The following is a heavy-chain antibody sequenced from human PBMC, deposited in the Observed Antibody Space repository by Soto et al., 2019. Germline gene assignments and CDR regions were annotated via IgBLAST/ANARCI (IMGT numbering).Heavy chain of an antibody. CDR2: IYYSGST. Sequence: QVQLQESGPGLVKPSQTLSLTCTVSGGSISSDGYYWSWIRQHPGKGLEWIGYIYYSGSTYYNPSLKSIVTISVDTSTNQYFLKLSSVTAADKSVYCGARAIEGYPVFDYWGQGTLVTVSS. CDR1: GGSISSDGYY. D-gene: IGHD5-18*01. J-gene: IGHJ4*02. V-gene: IGHV4-31*01. CDR3: ARAIEGYPVFDY.